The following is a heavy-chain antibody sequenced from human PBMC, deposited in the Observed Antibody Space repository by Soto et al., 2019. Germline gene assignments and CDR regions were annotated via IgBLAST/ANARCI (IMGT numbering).Heavy chain of an antibody. D-gene: IGHD3-22*01. J-gene: IGHJ4*02. CDR2: IYYNGRT. Sequence: SETLSLTCTVSGGSISSSSYYWGWIRQPPGKGLEWIGTIYYNGRTYYNPSLKSRVTISVDTSKNQFSLKLSSVTAADTAVYYCARSYYDSSGYLGGYFEYWGQGTLVTVSS. CDR3: ARSYYDSSGYLGGYFEY. V-gene: IGHV4-39*07. CDR1: GGSISSSSYY.